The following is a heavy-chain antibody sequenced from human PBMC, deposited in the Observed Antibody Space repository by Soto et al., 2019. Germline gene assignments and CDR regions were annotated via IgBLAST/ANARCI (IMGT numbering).Heavy chain of an antibody. J-gene: IGHJ3*02. CDR2: MSHSGGT. Sequence: QVQLQQWGAGLLKPSETLSLTCAVYGGSVNSGNYYWSWIRQPPGKGLEWIGEMSHSGGTHFNPSLKSRVTISVETSKNQFSLKMSSVTAADTALYYCARVERGTATTVVDAFDIWGPGTLVTVYS. CDR3: ARVERGTATTVVDAFDI. D-gene: IGHD1-1*01. CDR1: GGSVNSGNYY. V-gene: IGHV4-34*01.